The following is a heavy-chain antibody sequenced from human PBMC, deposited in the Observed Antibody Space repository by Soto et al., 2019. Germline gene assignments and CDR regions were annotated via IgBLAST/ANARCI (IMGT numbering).Heavy chain of an antibody. D-gene: IGHD2-15*01. CDR3: ARGIVVVVAATLGNYYYGMDV. J-gene: IGHJ6*02. CDR2: IIPIFGTA. V-gene: IGHV1-69*13. CDR1: GGTFSSYA. Sequence: SVKVSCKASGGTFSSYAISWVRQAPGQGLEWMGGIIPIFGTANYAQKFQGRVTITADESTSTAYMELSSLRSEDTAVYYCARGIVVVVAATLGNYYYGMDVWGQGTTVTVSS.